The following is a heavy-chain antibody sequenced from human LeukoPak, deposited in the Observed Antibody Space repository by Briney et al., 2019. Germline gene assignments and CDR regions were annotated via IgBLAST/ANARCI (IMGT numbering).Heavy chain of an antibody. J-gene: IGHJ4*02. CDR1: GFTFNNND. CDR2: ISGSGGST. D-gene: IGHD2-15*01. V-gene: IGHV3-23*01. Sequence: GGTLRLSCAASGFTFNNNDMSWVRQVPGKGLEWVSAISGSGGSTYYADSVKGRFTISRDNSKNTLYLQMNSLRAEDTAVYYCAKICGGSCYHFDYWGQGTLVTVSS. CDR3: AKICGGSCYHFDY.